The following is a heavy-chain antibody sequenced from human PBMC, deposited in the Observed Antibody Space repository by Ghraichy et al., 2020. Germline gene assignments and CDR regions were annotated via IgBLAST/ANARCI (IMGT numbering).Heavy chain of an antibody. CDR2: INHSGST. CDR3: ARGDVVVLPAAKIYYYYMDV. V-gene: IGHV4-34*01. Sequence: SETLSLTCAVYGGSFCSYYLNWIRQPPGKGLEWIGEINHSGSTNYNPSLKSRVTISVDPSKNQFSLKLSSVTAADTAVYYCARGDVVVLPAAKIYYYYMDVSGKGTTVDVSS. CDR1: GGSFCSYY. J-gene: IGHJ6*03. D-gene: IGHD2-2*01.